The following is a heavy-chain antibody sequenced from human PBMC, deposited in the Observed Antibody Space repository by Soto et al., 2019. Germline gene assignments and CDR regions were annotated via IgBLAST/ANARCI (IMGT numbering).Heavy chain of an antibody. CDR3: ARDQGRPPREDYGSGSYYRGGH. CDR2: ISSSSSTI. CDR1: GFTFSSYS. Sequence: GGSLRLSCAASGFTFSSYSMNWVRQAPGKGLEWVSYISSSSSTIYYADSVKGRFTISRDNAKNSLYLQMNSLRAEDTAVYYCARDQGRPPREDYGSGSYYRGGHWGQGTLVTVSP. J-gene: IGHJ4*02. V-gene: IGHV3-48*01. D-gene: IGHD3-10*01.